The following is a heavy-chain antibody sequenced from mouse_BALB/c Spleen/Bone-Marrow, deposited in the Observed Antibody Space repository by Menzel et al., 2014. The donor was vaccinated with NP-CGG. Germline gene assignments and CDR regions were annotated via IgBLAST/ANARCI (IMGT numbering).Heavy chain of an antibody. CDR2: IYPGNSNT. CDR3: TVSLTLYYFDY. J-gene: IGHJ2*01. CDR1: GYSFTSYW. Sequence: EVKLVESGTVLARPGASVKMSCKASGYSFTSYWMHWVKQRPGQGLEWIGAIYPGNSNTNYNQKFKGKAKLTAVTSASTAYMEFSSLTNEDSAVYYCTVSLTLYYFDYWGQGTTLTVSS. V-gene: IGHV1-5*01. D-gene: IGHD5-1*01.